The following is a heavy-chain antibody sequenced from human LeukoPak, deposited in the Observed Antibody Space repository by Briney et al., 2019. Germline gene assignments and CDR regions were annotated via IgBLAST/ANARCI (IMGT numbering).Heavy chain of an antibody. CDR2: INHSGST. J-gene: IGHJ6*03. Sequence: PSETLSLTCAVYGGSFSGYYWSWIRQPPGKGLEWIGEINHSGSTNYNPSLKSRVTISVDTSKNQFSLKLSFVTAADTAVYYCARLTIAVSYYYYMDVWGKGTTVTISS. CDR1: GGSFSGYY. V-gene: IGHV4-34*01. CDR3: ARLTIAVSYYYYMDV. D-gene: IGHD6-19*01.